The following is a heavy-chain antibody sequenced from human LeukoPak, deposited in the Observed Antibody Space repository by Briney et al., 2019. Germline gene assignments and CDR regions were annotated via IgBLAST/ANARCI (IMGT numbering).Heavy chain of an antibody. J-gene: IGHJ4*02. CDR1: GFTFSSYA. CDR3: VRGDTGAWN. V-gene: IGHV3-23*01. D-gene: IGHD1-26*01. Sequence: GGSLRLSCAASGFTFSSYAMSWVRQAPGKGLEWVSTISGSGGSTYHADSVKGRFTISRDNSKNTLYLQMNSLRAEDTAVYYCVRGDTGAWNWGQGTLVTVSS. CDR2: ISGSGGST.